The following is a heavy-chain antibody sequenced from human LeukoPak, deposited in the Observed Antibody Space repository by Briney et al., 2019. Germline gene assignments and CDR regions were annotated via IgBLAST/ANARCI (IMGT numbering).Heavy chain of an antibody. CDR3: ARDVTVVGATWVYHHMDV. CDR2: ISGSGGST. J-gene: IGHJ6*03. CDR1: GFTFSSYA. V-gene: IGHV3-23*01. Sequence: GGSLRLSCAASGFTFSSYAMSWVRQAPGKGLEWVSAISGSGGSTYYADSVKGRFTISRDNAKNSLYLEMISLRAEDTAIYYCARDVTVVGATWVYHHMDVWAKGTTVTVSS. D-gene: IGHD2-15*01.